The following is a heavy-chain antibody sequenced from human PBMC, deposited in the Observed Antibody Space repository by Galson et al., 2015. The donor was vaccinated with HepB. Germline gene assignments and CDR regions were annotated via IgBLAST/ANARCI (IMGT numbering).Heavy chain of an antibody. CDR1: GGTFSSYA. CDR2: IIPIFGTA. Sequence: SVKVSCKASGGTFSSYAISWVRQAPGQGLEWMGGIIPIFGTANYAQKFQGRVTITADKSTSTAYMELSSLRSEDTAVYYCAFTRRTRDGYNQNGFDYWGQGTLVTVSS. D-gene: IGHD5-24*01. V-gene: IGHV1-69*06. J-gene: IGHJ4*02. CDR3: AFTRRTRDGYNQNGFDY.